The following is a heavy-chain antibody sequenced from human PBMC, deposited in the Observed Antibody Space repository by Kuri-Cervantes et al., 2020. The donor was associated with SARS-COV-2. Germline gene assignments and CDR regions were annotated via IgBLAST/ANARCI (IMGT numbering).Heavy chain of an antibody. V-gene: IGHV4-30-2*01. CDR3: ATVARGAIVATIREGFDY. CDR2: IYHSGST. Sequence: LRLSCTVSGGSISSGGYYWSWIRQPPGKGLEWIGYIYHSGSTYYNPSLKSRVTISVDRSKNQFSLKLSSVTAADTAVYYCATVARGAIVATIREGFDYWGQGTLVTVSS. CDR1: GGSISSGGYY. D-gene: IGHD5-12*01. J-gene: IGHJ4*02.